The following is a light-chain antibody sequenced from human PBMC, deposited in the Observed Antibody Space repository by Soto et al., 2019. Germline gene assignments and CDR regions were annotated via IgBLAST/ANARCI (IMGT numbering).Light chain of an antibody. CDR1: RDISTW. Sequence: DIQMTQYPSSVSASVGDRVTITCRASRDISTWLAWYQQKPGKAPKLLIYGASNLQSGVPSRFSGRGSGTDFTLTISSLQPEDFGTYYCQQANSFPFIFAQGTKVDVK. CDR3: QQANSFPFI. CDR2: GAS. V-gene: IGKV1D-12*01. J-gene: IGKJ2*01.